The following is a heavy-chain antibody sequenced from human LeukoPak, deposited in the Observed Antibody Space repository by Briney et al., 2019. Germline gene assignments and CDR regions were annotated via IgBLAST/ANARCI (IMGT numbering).Heavy chain of an antibody. CDR3: ARGGITGTTRGPTRLNDAFDI. CDR2: INPNSGGT. Sequence: GGSLRLSCAASGFTFTGYYMHWVRQAPGQGLEWMGWINPNSGGTNYAQKFQGWVTMTRDTSISTAYMELSGLRSDDTAVYYCARGGITGTTRGPTRLNDAFDIWGQGTMVTVSS. D-gene: IGHD1-20*01. J-gene: IGHJ3*02. CDR1: GFTFTGYY. V-gene: IGHV1-2*04.